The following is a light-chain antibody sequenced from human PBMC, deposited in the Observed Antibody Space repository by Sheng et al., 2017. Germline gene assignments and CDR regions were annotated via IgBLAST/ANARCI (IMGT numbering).Light chain of an antibody. CDR2: EAS. Sequence: DIQMTQSPATLSASVGDRVTISCRASQSISSSLAWYQQKPGKAPKLLIYEASDLEVGSHQGSAAVDLGQNSLSPSAAYSLMYFATYYCQHYIMCSTFGQGTKLEI. CDR3: QHYIMCST. J-gene: IGKJ2*01. V-gene: IGKV1-5*03. CDR1: QSISSS.